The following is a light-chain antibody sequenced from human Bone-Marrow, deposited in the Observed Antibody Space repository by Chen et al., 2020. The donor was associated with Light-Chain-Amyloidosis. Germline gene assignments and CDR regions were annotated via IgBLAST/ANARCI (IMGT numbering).Light chain of an antibody. CDR1: QSISSY. CDR2: AAS. CDR3: QQSYSTPPT. J-gene: IGKJ1*01. Sequence: MTQSPATLSVSPGERATLSCRASQSISSYLNWYQQKPGKAPKLLIYAASSLQSGVPSRFSGSGSGTDFTHTISSLQPEDFATYYCQQSYSTPPTFGQGTKVEIK. V-gene: IGKV1-39*01.